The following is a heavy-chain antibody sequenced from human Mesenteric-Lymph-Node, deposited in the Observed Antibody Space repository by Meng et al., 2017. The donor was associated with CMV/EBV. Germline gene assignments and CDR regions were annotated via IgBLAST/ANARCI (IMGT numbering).Heavy chain of an antibody. V-gene: IGHV3-73*01. J-gene: IGHJ3*02. CDR2: IRSKANSYAT. CDR3: TSPLRCWSGYCDAFDI. CDR1: GFTFSGSA. D-gene: IGHD3-3*01. Sequence: GGSLRLSCAASGFTFSGSAMHWVRQASGKGLEWVGRIRSKANSYATAYAASVKGRFTISRDDSKNTAYLQMNSLKTEDTAVYYCTSPLRCWSGYCDAFDIWGQGTMVTVSS.